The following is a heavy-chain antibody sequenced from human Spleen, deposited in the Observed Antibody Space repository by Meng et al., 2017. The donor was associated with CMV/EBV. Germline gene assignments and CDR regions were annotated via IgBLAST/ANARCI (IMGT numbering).Heavy chain of an antibody. CDR2: INPNSGGT. J-gene: IGHJ5*02. CDR3: ARGVEPGTWWFDP. Sequence: ASVKVSCKASGYTFTSYGISWVRQAPGQGLEWMGWINPNSGGTNYAQKFQGRVTMTRDTSISTAYMELSRLRSDDTAVYYCARGVEPGTWWFDPWGQGTLVTVSS. V-gene: IGHV1-2*02. CDR1: GYTFTSYG. D-gene: IGHD1/OR15-1a*01.